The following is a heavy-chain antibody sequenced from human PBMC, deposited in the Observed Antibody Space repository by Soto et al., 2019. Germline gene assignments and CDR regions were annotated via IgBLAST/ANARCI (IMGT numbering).Heavy chain of an antibody. CDR2: ISWNSGSI. Sequence: PGGSLRLSCAASGFTFDDYAMHWVRQAPGKGLEWVSGISWNSGSIGYADSVKGRFTISRDNAKNSLYLQMNSLRAEDTALYYCAKGRGGIVVVVAITSAFDIWGHGTMVTVSS. CDR3: AKGRGGIVVVVAITSAFDI. V-gene: IGHV3-9*01. J-gene: IGHJ3*02. CDR1: GFTFDDYA. D-gene: IGHD2-15*01.